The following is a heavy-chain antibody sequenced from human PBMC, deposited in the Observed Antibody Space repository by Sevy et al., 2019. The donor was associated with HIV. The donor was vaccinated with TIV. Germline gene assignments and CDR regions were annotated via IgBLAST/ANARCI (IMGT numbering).Heavy chain of an antibody. Sequence: GESLKISCEGSGYSFTHYWIAWVRQIPGKGLEWMGIIYPGDPAPTYSPSFQGRVTISADKSINIAYLQWSRLRASDTAIYYCARLNGFEPYSYCALDVWGQGTTVTVSS. V-gene: IGHV5-51*01. CDR1: GYSFTHYW. CDR3: ARLNGFEPYSYCALDV. J-gene: IGHJ6*02. D-gene: IGHD5-12*01. CDR2: IYPGDPAP.